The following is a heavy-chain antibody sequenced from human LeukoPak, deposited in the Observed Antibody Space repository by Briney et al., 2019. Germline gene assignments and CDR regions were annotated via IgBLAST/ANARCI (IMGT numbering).Heavy chain of an antibody. J-gene: IGHJ4*02. D-gene: IGHD6-6*01. CDR2: ISGSGGST. CDR3: AKTPGEAARASCFDF. Sequence: GGSLRLSCAASGFTFSSYAMSWVRQAPGKGLEWVSAISGSGGSTYYADSVKGRFTISRDNSKNTLYLQMSSLRAEDTAVYYCAKTPGEAARASCFDFWGQGTLVTVSS. CDR1: GFTFSSYA. V-gene: IGHV3-23*01.